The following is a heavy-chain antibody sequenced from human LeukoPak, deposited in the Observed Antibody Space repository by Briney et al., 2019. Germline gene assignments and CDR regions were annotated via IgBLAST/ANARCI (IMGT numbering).Heavy chain of an antibody. Sequence: GGSLRLSCAASGFTFSSYWMSWVRQAPGKGLKWVANIKQDGSETYYVDSVKGRFTIPRDNAENSLYLQMNSLRAKDTAVYYCARDKTVGPTLLDYWGQGTLVTVSS. CDR3: ARDKTVGPTLLDY. D-gene: IGHD1-26*01. V-gene: IGHV3-7*01. CDR1: GFTFSSYW. CDR2: IKQDGSET. J-gene: IGHJ4*02.